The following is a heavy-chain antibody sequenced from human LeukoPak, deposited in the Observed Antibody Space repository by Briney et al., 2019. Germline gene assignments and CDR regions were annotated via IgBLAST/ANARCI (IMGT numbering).Heavy chain of an antibody. CDR2: IYYSGST. V-gene: IGHV4-30-4*08. Sequence: SETLSLTCTVSGGSLSSGDYYWSWIRQPPGKGLEWIGYIYYSGSTYYNPSLKSRVTISVDTFKNQFSLKLSSVTAADTAVYYCASRYCSSTSCYIPDVWGKGTTVTVSS. D-gene: IGHD2-2*02. CDR1: GGSLSSGDYY. J-gene: IGHJ6*04. CDR3: ASRYCSSTSCYIPDV.